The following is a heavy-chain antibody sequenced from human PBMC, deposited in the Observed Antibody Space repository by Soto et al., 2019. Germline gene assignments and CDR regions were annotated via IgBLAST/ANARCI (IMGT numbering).Heavy chain of an antibody. Sequence: ASVKVSCKASGYTFTSYGISWVRQAPGQGLERMGWISAYNGNTNYAQKIQGRVTMTTDTSTSTAYMELRSLRSDDTAVYYCARGTPRVVVAATPGRRNYFDYWGQGTLVTVSS. CDR2: ISAYNGNT. D-gene: IGHD2-15*01. CDR1: GYTFTSYG. J-gene: IGHJ4*02. V-gene: IGHV1-18*01. CDR3: ARGTPRVVVAATPGRRNYFDY.